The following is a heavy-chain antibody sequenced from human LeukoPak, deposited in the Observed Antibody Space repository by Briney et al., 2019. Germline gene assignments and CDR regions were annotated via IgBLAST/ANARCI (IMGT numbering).Heavy chain of an antibody. V-gene: IGHV3-33*06. D-gene: IGHD1-26*01. CDR2: IWYDGSYK. Sequence: PGRSLRLSCAASGFTFSNYGMHWVRQAPGKGLEWVAVIWYDGSYKYYVDSVKDRFTISRDNSKNTLYLQMNSLRAEDTAVYYCAKPTRGSGSFLIDYWGQGTLVTVSS. CDR3: AKPTRGSGSFLIDY. J-gene: IGHJ4*02. CDR1: GFTFSNYG.